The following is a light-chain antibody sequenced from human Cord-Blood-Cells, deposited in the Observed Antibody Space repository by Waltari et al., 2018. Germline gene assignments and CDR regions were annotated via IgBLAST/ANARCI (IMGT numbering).Light chain of an antibody. J-gene: IGKJ5*01. CDR3: QQYNSYSIT. Sequence: DIQMTQSPSTLSASVGDRVTITCRSSQCISSWLAWYQQKPGKAPKPRIYDASSLESGVPSRCSGSGSGTEFTLTISSLQPDDFAPYYCQQYNSYSITFGQGTRLEIK. V-gene: IGKV1-5*01. CDR1: QCISSW. CDR2: DAS.